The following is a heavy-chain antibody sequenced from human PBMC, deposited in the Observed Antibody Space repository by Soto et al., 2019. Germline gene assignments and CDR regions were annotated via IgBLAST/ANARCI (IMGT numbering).Heavy chain of an antibody. CDR1: GYTFTSYD. Sequence: ASVNVSCKASGYTFTSYDINWVRQATGQGLEWMGWMNPNSGNTGYAQKFQGRATMTRNTSISTAYMELSSLRSEDTAVYYCARSLAVTMIGTRVYYYYYMDVWGKGTTVTVSS. CDR3: ARSLAVTMIGTRVYYYYYMDV. D-gene: IGHD3-22*01. CDR2: MNPNSGNT. J-gene: IGHJ6*03. V-gene: IGHV1-8*01.